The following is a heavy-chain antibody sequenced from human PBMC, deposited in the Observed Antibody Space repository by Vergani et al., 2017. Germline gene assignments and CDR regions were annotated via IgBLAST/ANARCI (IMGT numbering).Heavy chain of an antibody. V-gene: IGHV3-23*01. J-gene: IGHJ1*01. CDR3: TKVVAVAGVFQH. CDR2: ISGSGGST. CDR1: GFTFSSYA. Sequence: EVQLLESGGGLLQPGGSLRLSCAASGFTFSSYAMSWVRQAPGKGLEWVSAISGSGGSTYYADSVTGRFTISRDNSKNTLYLQMNSRRAEDTAVYYCTKVVAVAGVFQHWGQGTLVTVSS. D-gene: IGHD6-19*01.